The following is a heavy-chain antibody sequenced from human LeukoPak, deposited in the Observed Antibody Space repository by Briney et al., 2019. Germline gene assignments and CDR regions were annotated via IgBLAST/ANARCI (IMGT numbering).Heavy chain of an antibody. D-gene: IGHD3-22*01. CDR1: GGSISSYY. V-gene: IGHV4-59*08. Sequence: PSETLSLTCTVSGGSISSYYWSWIRQPPGKGLEWIGYIYYSGSTNYNPSLKSRVTISVDTSKNQFSLKLSSVTAADTAVYYCARHIIEYYYDSSGSYYFDYWGQGTLVTVSS. CDR2: IYYSGST. J-gene: IGHJ4*02. CDR3: ARHIIEYYYDSSGSYYFDY.